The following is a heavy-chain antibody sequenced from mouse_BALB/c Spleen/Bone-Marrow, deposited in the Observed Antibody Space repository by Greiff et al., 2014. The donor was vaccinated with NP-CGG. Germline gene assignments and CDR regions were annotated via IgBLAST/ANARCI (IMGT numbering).Heavy chain of an antibody. CDR3: ARITTATGAMDY. CDR1: GFSLTTYG. D-gene: IGHD1-2*01. V-gene: IGHV2-9*02. Sequence: VQLVESGPGLVAPSQSLSITCTVSGFSLTTYGVHWVRQPPGKGLEWLGVLWADGGTNYNSALMSRLSISKDNSKSQVFLKMNSLQTDDTAMYYCARITTATGAMDYWGQGTSVTVSS. J-gene: IGHJ4*01. CDR2: LWADGGT.